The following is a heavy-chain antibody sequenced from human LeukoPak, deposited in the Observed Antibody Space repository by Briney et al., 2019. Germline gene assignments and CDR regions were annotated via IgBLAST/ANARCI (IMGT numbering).Heavy chain of an antibody. CDR2: ISSSSSYI. CDR3: ARAGSHFEYSSGWN. V-gene: IGHV3-21*01. D-gene: IGHD6-19*01. J-gene: IGHJ4*02. Sequence: GGSLRLSCAASGFTFSSYSMNWVRQAPGKGLEGVSSISSSSSYIYYADSVKGRFTISRDNDKNSLYLQMNSLRAEDTAVYYCARAGSHFEYSSGWNWGQGTLVTLSS. CDR1: GFTFSSYS.